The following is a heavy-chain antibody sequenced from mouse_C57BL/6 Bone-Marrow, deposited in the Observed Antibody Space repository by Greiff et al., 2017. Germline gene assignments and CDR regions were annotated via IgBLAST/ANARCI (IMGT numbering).Heavy chain of an antibody. CDR2: IYPGSGST. CDR3: ARDGYDGAWFAY. CDR1: GYTFTSYW. D-gene: IGHD2-2*01. J-gene: IGHJ3*01. V-gene: IGHV1-55*01. Sequence: QVQLQQPGAELVKPGASVKMSCKASGYTFTSYWITWVKQRPVQGLEWIGDIYPGSGSTNYNEKFKSKATLTVDTSSSTAYMQLSSLTSEDSAVYYCARDGYDGAWFAYWGQGTLVTVSA.